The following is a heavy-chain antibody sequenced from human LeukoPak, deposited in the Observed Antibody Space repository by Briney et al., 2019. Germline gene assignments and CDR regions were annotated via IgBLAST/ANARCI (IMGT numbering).Heavy chain of an antibody. D-gene: IGHD2-15*01. CDR3: ARGRGFFVVVVAATYGWFDP. CDR1: GGSCSGYY. Sequence: PSETLSLXCAVYGGSCSGYYWSWIRQPPGKGLESIGEINHSGSTNYNPSLKSRVTISVDTSKNQFSLKLSSVTAADTAVYYCARGRGFFVVVVAATYGWFDPWGQGTLVTVSS. J-gene: IGHJ5*02. V-gene: IGHV4-34*01. CDR2: INHSGST.